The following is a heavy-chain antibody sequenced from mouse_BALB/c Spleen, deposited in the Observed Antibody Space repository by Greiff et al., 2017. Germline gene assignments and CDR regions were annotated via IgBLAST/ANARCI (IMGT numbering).Heavy chain of an antibody. CDR2: INPYNDGT. D-gene: IGHD3-1*01. J-gene: IGHJ2*01. CDR3: ARSPSRQLGPRKDY. CDR1: GYTFTSYV. Sequence: EVQLQQSGPELVKPGASVKMSCKASGYTFTSYVMHWVKQKPGQGLEWIGYINPYNDGTKYNEKFKGKATLTSDKSSSTAYMELSSLTSEDSAVYYCARSPSRQLGPRKDYWGQGTTLTVSS. V-gene: IGHV1-14*01.